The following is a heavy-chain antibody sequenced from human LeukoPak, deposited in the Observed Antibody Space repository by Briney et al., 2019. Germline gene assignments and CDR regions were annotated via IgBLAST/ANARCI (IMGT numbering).Heavy chain of an antibody. D-gene: IGHD3-22*01. V-gene: IGHV4-34*01. CDR2: VNHSGST. J-gene: IGHJ4*02. Sequence: SETLSLTCAVYGGSFSGYYWSWIRQPPGKGLEWIGEVNHSGSTNYNASLKSRVTISVDTSKNQFSLQLTSVTAADAAVYYCARRSSDTSGYYDDYWGQGTLVTVSS. CDR3: ARRSSDTSGYYDDY. CDR1: GGSFSGYY.